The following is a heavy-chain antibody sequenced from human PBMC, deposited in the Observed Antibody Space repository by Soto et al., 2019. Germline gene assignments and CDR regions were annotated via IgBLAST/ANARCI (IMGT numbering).Heavy chain of an antibody. Sequence: EVQLLESGGGLVQPGGSLRLSCAASGFTFSSYKMNWVRQAPGKGLEWVSYISSSGSTIYYADSVKGRFTISRDNAKNSLYLQMNSLRDEDTAVYYCARRYGDYEGDDYWGQGTLVTVSS. V-gene: IGHV3-48*02. CDR3: ARRYGDYEGDDY. D-gene: IGHD4-17*01. CDR2: ISSSGSTI. CDR1: GFTFSSYK. J-gene: IGHJ4*02.